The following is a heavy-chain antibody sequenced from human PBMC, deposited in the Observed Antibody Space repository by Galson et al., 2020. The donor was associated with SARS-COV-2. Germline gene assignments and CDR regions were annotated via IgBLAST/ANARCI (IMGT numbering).Heavy chain of an antibody. D-gene: IGHD3-16*01. J-gene: IGHJ4*02. CDR1: GYTFTDYG. V-gene: IGHV1-18*01. CDR3: AREVWVEGAPTTFDN. CDR2: ISAYSGNT. Sequence: ASVKVSCKSSGYTFTDYGLSWVRQAPGQGLEWMGGISAYSGNTNYLQNPQGRLTMTTDTYTSTAFMERRSLRYDDTAVYFCAREVWVEGAPTTFDNWGQGTLVTVSS.